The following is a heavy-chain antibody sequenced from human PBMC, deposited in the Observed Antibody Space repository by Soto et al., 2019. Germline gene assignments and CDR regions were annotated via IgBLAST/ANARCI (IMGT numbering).Heavy chain of an antibody. CDR3: ATDQGICSGGSCYFDWFDP. CDR1: GFTFSSYA. V-gene: IGHV3-23*01. J-gene: IGHJ5*02. CDR2: ISGSGGST. Sequence: EVQLLESGGGLVQPGGSLRLSCAASGFTFSSYAMSWVRQAPGKGLEWVSAISGSGGSTYYADSVKGRFTISRDNSKNTLYLQMNSLRAEDTDVYYCATDQGICSGGSCYFDWFDPWGQGTLVTVSS. D-gene: IGHD2-15*01.